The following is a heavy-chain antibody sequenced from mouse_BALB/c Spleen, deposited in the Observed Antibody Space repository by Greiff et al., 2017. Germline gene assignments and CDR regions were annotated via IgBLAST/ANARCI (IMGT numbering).Heavy chain of an antibody. J-gene: IGHJ2*01. CDR2: IFPGSGNT. CDR1: GYSFTSYY. D-gene: IGHD2-14*01. CDR3: AREVRREFDD. Sequence: VQLQQSGPELVKPGASVKISCKASGYSFTSYYIHWVKQRPGQGLGWIGWIFPGSGNTKYNEKFKGKATLTADTSSSTAYMQLSSLTSEDSAVYFCAREVRREFDDWGQGTTRTVSS. V-gene: IGHV1-66*01.